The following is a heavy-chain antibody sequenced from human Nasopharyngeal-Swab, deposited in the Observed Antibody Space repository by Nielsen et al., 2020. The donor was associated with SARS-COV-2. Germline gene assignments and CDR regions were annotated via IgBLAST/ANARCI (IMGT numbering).Heavy chain of an antibody. CDR2: ISWDGGST. J-gene: IGHJ4*02. V-gene: IGHV3-43*01. CDR3: AKQNKWELDY. Sequence: GESLKISCAASGFTFDDYTMHWVRQAPGKGLEWVSLISWDGGSTYYADSVKGRFTISRDNSKNSLYLKMNSLRTEDTALYYCAKQNKWELDYWGQGTLVTVSS. D-gene: IGHD1-26*01. CDR1: GFTFDDYT.